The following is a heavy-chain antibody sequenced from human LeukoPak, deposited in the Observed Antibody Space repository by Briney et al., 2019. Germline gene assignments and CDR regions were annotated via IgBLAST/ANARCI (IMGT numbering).Heavy chain of an antibody. CDR1: GYTFTGYY. J-gene: IGHJ4*02. D-gene: IGHD2-21*02. V-gene: IGHV1-2*02. CDR3: ARDRGSEGGGDCCPFDN. Sequence: ASVKVSCKASGYTFTGYYIHWVRKAPGQGLQWMGWINPNSGGTKFVQKFQDRVTITRDTSISTAYMELSRLRSDDTAVYYCARDRGSEGGGDCCPFDNWGQGTLVTVSS. CDR2: INPNSGGT.